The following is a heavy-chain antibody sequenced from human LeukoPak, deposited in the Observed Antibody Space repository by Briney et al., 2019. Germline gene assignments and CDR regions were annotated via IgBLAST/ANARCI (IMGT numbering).Heavy chain of an antibody. V-gene: IGHV4-30-2*01. J-gene: IGHJ5*02. CDR2: IYRSGST. Sequence: PSQTLSLTCTVSGGSISSGGYYWSWIRQPPGKGLEWIGYIYRSGSTYYNPSLKSRVTISVDRSKNQFSLKLSSVTAADTAVYYCARADSGSYGWFDPWGQGTLVTVSS. CDR3: ARADSGSYGWFDP. CDR1: GGSISSGGYY. D-gene: IGHD1-26*01.